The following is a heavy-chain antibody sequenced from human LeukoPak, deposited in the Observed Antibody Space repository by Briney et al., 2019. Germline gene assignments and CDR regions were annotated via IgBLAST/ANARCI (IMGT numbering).Heavy chain of an antibody. CDR3: AKVSGRILIWPQPFGDGMDV. J-gene: IGHJ6*02. Sequence: GGSLRLSCAASGFTFSSYWMHWVRQATGKGLVWVSRINSDGSSTNYAASVKGRFTISRDNSKNTLYLQMNSLRVEDTAVYYCAKVSGRILIWPQPFGDGMDVWGQGTTVTVSS. CDR1: GFTFSSYW. CDR2: INSDGSST. D-gene: IGHD3-10*01. V-gene: IGHV3-74*01.